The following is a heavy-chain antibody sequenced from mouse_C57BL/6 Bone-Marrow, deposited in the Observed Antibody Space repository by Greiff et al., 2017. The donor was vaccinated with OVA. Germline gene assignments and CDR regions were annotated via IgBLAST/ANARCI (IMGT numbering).Heavy chain of an antibody. CDR2: IDHENGDT. Sequence: VQLQPSGAELVRPGASVKLSCTASGFNIQDDYMHWVKERPEQGLEWIGWIDHENGDTEYASKVQGQATKTADTASKTVYLHLSSLTSEDTALYYCTTYRYWGQGTTLTVSS. V-gene: IGHV14-4*01. CDR3: TTYRY. CDR1: GFNIQDDY. J-gene: IGHJ2*01.